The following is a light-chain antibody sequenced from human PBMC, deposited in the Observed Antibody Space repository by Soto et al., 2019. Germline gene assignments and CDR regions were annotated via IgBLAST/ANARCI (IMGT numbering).Light chain of an antibody. Sequence: QSVLTQPPSASGSPGQSVTISCTGTSSDVGAYDYVSWYQQHPGKAPKLMIYEINKRPSGVPDRFSGSKSGNTASLTVSGLQAEDEADYYCSSSAGSNNFPYVCGTGTKVT. CDR1: SSDVGAYDY. CDR3: SSSAGSNNFPYV. CDR2: EIN. V-gene: IGLV2-8*01. J-gene: IGLJ1*01.